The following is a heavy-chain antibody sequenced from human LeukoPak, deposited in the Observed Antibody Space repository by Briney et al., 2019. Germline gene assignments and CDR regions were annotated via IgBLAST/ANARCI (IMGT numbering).Heavy chain of an antibody. CDR1: GFSFSSSW. CDR2: IKGDGSDK. J-gene: IGHJ6*03. V-gene: IGHV3-7*01. CDR3: ARARGYYYYMDV. D-gene: IGHD2-15*01. Sequence: GGSLRLSCADSGFSFSSSWMTWVRQAPGGGLEWLANIKGDGSDKNYVDSVKGRFTISRDNAKNSLYLQMNRLRAEDTAVYYCARARGYYYYMDVWGKGPTVTVSS.